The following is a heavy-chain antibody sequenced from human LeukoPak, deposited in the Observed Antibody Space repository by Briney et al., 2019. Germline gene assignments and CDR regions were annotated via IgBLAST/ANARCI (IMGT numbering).Heavy chain of an antibody. V-gene: IGHV3-30-3*01. CDR2: ISYDGNNK. CDR1: GFTFSSYA. J-gene: IGHJ4*02. D-gene: IGHD3-22*01. CDR3: VRETRFYDSSGYYPDY. Sequence: GRSLRLSCAASGFTFSSYAMHWVRQAPGKGLEWVAVISYDGNNKYYADSVKSRFTISRDKSENTLYLQMNSLRPEDTAVYYCVRETRFYDSSGYYPDYWGQGTLVTVSS.